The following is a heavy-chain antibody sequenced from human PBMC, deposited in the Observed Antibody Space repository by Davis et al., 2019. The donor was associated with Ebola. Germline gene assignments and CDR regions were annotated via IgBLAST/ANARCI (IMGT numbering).Heavy chain of an antibody. Sequence: MPSETLSLTCGVSGGSLWGYFWTWIRQSPGEGLEWLGEIMGAGTTTNYNPSLKNRVSISLDTPKNQFSLNLHFVTAADTAVYYCARATLNSVSDSGLGYNHIDSWGQGTLVTVSS. V-gene: IGHV4-34*12. CDR1: GGSLWGYF. CDR2: IMGAGTTT. D-gene: IGHD1-1*01. CDR3: ARATLNSVSDSGLGYNHIDS. J-gene: IGHJ5*01.